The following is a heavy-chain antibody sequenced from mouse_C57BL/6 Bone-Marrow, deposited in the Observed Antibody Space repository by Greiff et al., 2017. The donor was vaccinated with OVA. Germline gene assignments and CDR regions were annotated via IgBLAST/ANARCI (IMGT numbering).Heavy chain of an antibody. J-gene: IGHJ1*03. CDR3: SSTEEVATEWYFDV. D-gene: IGHD1-1*01. CDR2: IDPENGDT. Sequence: VQLQQSGAELVRPGASVKLSCTASGFNIKDDYMHWVKQRPEQGLEWIGWIDPENGDTEYASKFQGKATITADTSSNTAYLQLSSLTSEDTAVYYCSSTEEVATEWYFDVWGTGTTVTVSS. CDR1: GFNIKDDY. V-gene: IGHV14-4*01.